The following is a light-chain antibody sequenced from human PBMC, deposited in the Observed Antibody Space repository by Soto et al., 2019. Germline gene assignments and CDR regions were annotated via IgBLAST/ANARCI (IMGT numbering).Light chain of an antibody. CDR1: QSISTN. V-gene: IGKV3-11*01. CDR3: QQRGAWPLT. J-gene: IGKJ4*01. Sequence: EIVLTQSPATLSLSPGERATLSCRASQSISTNLAWYQPKPGQAPRLLNYDAFDRATGIPARFSGSGSGTDFALTISSLAPEDFAVYYCQQRGAWPLTFGGGTRVEIK. CDR2: DAF.